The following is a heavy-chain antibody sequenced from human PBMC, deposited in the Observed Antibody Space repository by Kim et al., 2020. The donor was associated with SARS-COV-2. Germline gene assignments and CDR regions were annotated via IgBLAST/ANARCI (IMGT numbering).Heavy chain of an antibody. CDR2: ISSGSDSI. Sequence: GGSLRLSCVVSGFTFRTHTMNWVRQAPGKGLEWISYISSGSDSIYYADSVKGRFTISRDNAKDSLYLQMRNLRDADTAMYYCVGDGTGVLPGDAFDMWGQGTMVTVSS. V-gene: IGHV3-48*02. J-gene: IGHJ3*02. CDR1: GFTFRTHT. CDR3: VGDGTGVLPGDAFDM. D-gene: IGHD1-1*01.